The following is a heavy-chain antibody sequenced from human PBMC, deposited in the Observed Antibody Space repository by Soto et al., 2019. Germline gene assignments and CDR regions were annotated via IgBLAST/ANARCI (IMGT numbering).Heavy chain of an antibody. D-gene: IGHD3-10*01. CDR2: ISWNSGTL. CDR1: EFTFDNYA. J-gene: IGHJ3*01. CDR3: AKGRTRPLELGSFGDNAFDV. Sequence: PGGSLRLSCAASEFTFDNYAMHWVRQAPGKGLKWVSGISWNSGTLVYADSVKGRFTISRDNAKNSLFLQMNSLRTEDTALYFCAKGRTRPLELGSFGDNAFDVWGQGTMVTVSS. V-gene: IGHV3-9*01.